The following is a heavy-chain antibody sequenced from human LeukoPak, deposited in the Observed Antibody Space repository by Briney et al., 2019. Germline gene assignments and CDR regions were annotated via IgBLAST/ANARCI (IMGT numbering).Heavy chain of an antibody. CDR1: GGSISSYY. CDR2: IYYSGST. J-gene: IGHJ5*02. D-gene: IGHD2-2*01. Sequence: PSETLSLTCTVSGGSISSYYWSWIRQPPGKGLEWIGYIYYSGSTNYNPSLKSRVTISVDTSKNQFSLKLSSVTAADTAVYYCARGKARVVPAARPTGNWFDPWGQGTLVTVSS. CDR3: ARGKARVVPAARPTGNWFDP. V-gene: IGHV4-59*12.